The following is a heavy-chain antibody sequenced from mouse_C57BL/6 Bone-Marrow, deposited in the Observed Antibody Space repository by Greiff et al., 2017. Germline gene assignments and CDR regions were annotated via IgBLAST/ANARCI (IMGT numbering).Heavy chain of an antibody. Sequence: VKLMESGPELVKPGASVKISCKASGYAFSSSWMNWVKQRPGKGLEWIGRIYPGDGDTNYNGKFKGKATLTADKSSSTAYMQLSSLTSEDSAVYYCARDDYDRRSYAMDYWGQGTSVTVSS. CDR1: GYAFSSSW. D-gene: IGHD2-4*01. CDR3: ARDDYDRRSYAMDY. CDR2: IYPGDGDT. V-gene: IGHV1-82*01. J-gene: IGHJ4*01.